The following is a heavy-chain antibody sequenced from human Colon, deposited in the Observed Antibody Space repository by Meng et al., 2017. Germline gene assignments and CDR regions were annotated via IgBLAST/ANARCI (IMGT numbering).Heavy chain of an antibody. CDR2: ISSSGSTI. V-gene: IGHV3-48*03. J-gene: IGHJ1*01. D-gene: IGHD1-26*01. CDR1: GFTFSSYE. CDR3: ATSGSYYTGYFQH. Sequence: GGSLRLSCAASGFTFSSYEMNWVRQAPWKGLEWVSYISSSGSTIYYADSVKGRFTISRDNAKNSLYLQMNSLRAEDTAVYDCATSGSYYTGYFQHWGQGTLVTVSS.